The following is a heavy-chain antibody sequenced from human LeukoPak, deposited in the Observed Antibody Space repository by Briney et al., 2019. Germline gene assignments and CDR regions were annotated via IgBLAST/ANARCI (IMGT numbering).Heavy chain of an antibody. CDR1: GGTSNNSA. V-gene: IGHV1-69*05. D-gene: IGHD3-9*01. CDR2: IMPLFGTA. Sequence: SVKVSCKTSGGTSNNSAISWVRQAPGQGLEWLGGIMPLFGTAGYAQKFQGRVTITKDESTRTVYLELTSLTSDDTAVYYCARGSGGPRYFDWLLSYWGQGTLVTVSS. J-gene: IGHJ4*02. CDR3: ARGSGGPRYFDWLLSY.